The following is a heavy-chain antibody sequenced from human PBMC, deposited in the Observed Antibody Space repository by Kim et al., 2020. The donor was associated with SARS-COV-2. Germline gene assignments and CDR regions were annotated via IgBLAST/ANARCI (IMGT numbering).Heavy chain of an antibody. CDR3: ARRDSSTSWYFDL. J-gene: IGHJ2*01. Sequence: KYNPSLTSRVTMSVDTSKSQFSRKLSSVTAADTAIYYCARRDSSTSWYFDLWGRATLVTVSS. V-gene: IGHV4-61*07. D-gene: IGHD3-22*01.